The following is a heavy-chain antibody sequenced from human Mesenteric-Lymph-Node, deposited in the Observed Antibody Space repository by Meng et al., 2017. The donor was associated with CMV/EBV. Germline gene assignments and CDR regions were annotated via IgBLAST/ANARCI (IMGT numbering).Heavy chain of an antibody. Sequence: GESLKISCAASGFTFSSYGMHWVRQAAGKGLEWVAFIRYDGSNKYYADSVKGRFTISRDNSKNTMYLQMNSRRAEDTAVYYCTTLGGYDSSGYYYSLNDWGQGTLVTVSS. D-gene: IGHD3-22*01. V-gene: IGHV3-30*02. CDR1: GFTFSSYG. CDR3: TTLGGYDSSGYYYSLND. J-gene: IGHJ4*02. CDR2: IRYDGSNK.